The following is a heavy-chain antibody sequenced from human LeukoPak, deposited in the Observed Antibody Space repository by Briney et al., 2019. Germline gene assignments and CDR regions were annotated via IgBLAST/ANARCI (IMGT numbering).Heavy chain of an antibody. D-gene: IGHD4-17*01. V-gene: IGHV4-38-2*02. CDR3: ARRLDYGDSRDAFDI. J-gene: IGHJ3*02. Sequence: SETLSLTCTVSGYSIRSAYYWGWIRQPPGKGLEWIGTLHHSGRTYYNPALKSRVTISVDTSKNQFSLKLTSVTAADTAVYYCARRLDYGDSRDAFDIWGQGTMVTVSS. CDR2: LHHSGRT. CDR1: GYSIRSAYY.